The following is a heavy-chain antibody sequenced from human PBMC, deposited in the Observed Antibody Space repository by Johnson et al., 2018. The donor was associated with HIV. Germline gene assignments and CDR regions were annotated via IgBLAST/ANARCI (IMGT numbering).Heavy chain of an antibody. J-gene: IGHJ3*02. V-gene: IGHV3-20*04. CDR3: ATTRLSTGWYAFDI. Sequence: VHLVESGGGVVQPGRSLRLSCAASGFTFSSYAMHWVRQAPGKGLEWVSGINWNGGSTGYADSVKGRFTISRDNVKNSLYLQMNSLRVEDTALYYCATTRLSTGWYAFDIWGQGTMVTVSS. CDR2: INWNGGST. D-gene: IGHD6-19*01. CDR1: GFTFSSYA.